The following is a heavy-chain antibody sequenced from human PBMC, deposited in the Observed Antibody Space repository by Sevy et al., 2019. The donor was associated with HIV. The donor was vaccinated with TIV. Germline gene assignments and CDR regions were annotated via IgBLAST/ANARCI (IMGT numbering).Heavy chain of an antibody. Sequence: GGSLRLSCAASGFTFSNAWMSWVRQAPGKGLEWVGRIKSKTDGGTTDYAAPVKGRFTISSDDSKNTLYLQMNSLKTEDTAVYYCTTDGPGGRLFDYWGQGTLVTVSS. CDR1: GFTFSNAW. D-gene: IGHD3-10*01. CDR2: IKSKTDGGTT. J-gene: IGHJ4*02. CDR3: TTDGPGGRLFDY. V-gene: IGHV3-15*01.